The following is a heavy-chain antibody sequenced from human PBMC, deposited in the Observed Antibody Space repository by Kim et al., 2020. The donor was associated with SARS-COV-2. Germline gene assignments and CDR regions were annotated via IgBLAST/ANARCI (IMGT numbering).Heavy chain of an antibody. V-gene: IGHV3-23*01. Sequence: GGSLRLSCAASGFTFSSYAMSWVRQAPGKGLEWVSAISGSGGSTYYADSVKGRFTISRDNSKNTLYLQMNSLRAEDTAVYYCAYCHSGWYRVDYWGQGTLVTVSS. D-gene: IGHD6-19*01. CDR1: GFTFSSYA. CDR3: AYCHSGWYRVDY. CDR2: ISGSGGST. J-gene: IGHJ4*02.